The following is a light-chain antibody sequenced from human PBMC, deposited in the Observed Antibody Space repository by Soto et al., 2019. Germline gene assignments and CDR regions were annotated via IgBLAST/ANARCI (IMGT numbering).Light chain of an antibody. J-gene: IGKJ2*01. V-gene: IGKV3-20*01. CDR2: GTS. CDR1: QRVSSGF. Sequence: IVLMQSPGTLSMSPGESATLSCRASQRVSSGFLAWYQQKPGQAPRLLIYGTSTRATAVPDRFSGGGSGTDFTLTISGLEPEDFAVYYCQQYGRSPYTFGQGTKLDIK. CDR3: QQYGRSPYT.